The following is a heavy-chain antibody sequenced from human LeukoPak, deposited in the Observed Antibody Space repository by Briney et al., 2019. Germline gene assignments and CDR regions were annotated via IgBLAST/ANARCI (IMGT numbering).Heavy chain of an antibody. D-gene: IGHD1-1*01. V-gene: IGHV1-3*01. CDR2: IHAGTGNT. J-gene: IGHJ5*02. Sequence: ASVKVSCEASGYTFISYAIHWVRQAPGQRLEWMGWIHAGTGNTKYSQKFQGRVTITRDTPANTVYMELSRLRPEDTAVYYCARDITIGTTRFDPWGQGTLVTVSP. CDR3: ARDITIGTTRFDP. CDR1: GYTFISYA.